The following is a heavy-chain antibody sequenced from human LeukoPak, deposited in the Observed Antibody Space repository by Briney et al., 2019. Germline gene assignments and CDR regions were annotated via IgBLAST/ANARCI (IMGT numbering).Heavy chain of an antibody. D-gene: IGHD3-10*01. Sequence: GGSLRLSCAASGFTVSSNYLTWVRQAPGRGLEWVSLVYSGGSRYYADYVKGLVTISRDKSKNTLYLQMTSLRAEDSGVSYCARDSYYGAGSYGNYYGMDVWGQGAPVTVS. CDR2: VYSGGSR. J-gene: IGHJ6*02. CDR3: ARDSYYGAGSYGNYYGMDV. V-gene: IGHV3-53*05. CDR1: GFTVSSNY.